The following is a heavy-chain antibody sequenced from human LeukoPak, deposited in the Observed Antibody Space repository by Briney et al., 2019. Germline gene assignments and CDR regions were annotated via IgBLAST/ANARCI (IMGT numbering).Heavy chain of an antibody. CDR2: IYHSGST. V-gene: IGHV4-4*02. Sequence: SETLSLTCTVSGGSISSSNWWSWVRQPPGKGLEWIGEIYHSGSTNYNPSLKSRVTISVDKSKNQFSLKLSSVTAADTAVYYCARGRRIIMVRGVISYYYGMDVWGQGTTVTVSS. J-gene: IGHJ6*02. CDR3: ARGRRIIMVRGVISYYYGMDV. D-gene: IGHD3-10*01. CDR1: GGSISSSNW.